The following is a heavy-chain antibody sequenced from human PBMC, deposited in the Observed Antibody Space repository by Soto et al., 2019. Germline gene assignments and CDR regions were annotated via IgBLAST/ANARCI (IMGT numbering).Heavy chain of an antibody. J-gene: IGHJ4*02. CDR1: GFSLITSGVG. CDR3: ARSYVWGSYRIYYFDY. V-gene: IGHV2-5*01. Sequence: LVTPTQTLTLTCTFSGFSLITSGVGVGWIRHPPGKALEWLALIYWNDDKRYSPSLKSRLTITKDTSKNQVVLTMTNMDPVDTATYYCARSYVWGSYRIYYFDYWGQGTLVTVSS. D-gene: IGHD3-16*02. CDR2: IYWNDDK.